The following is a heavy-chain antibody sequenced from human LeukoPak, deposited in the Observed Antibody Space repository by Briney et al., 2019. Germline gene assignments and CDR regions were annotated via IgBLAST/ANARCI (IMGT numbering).Heavy chain of an antibody. CDR2: ISGSGGNT. J-gene: IGHJ4*02. Sequence: PGGSLRLSCAASGFTFSNYIINWVRQAPGRGLEWVSGISGSGGNTYYADSVKGRFTISRDNSKNTLYLQMNSLRAEDTAVYYCAKRGESSGYYLDYWGQGTLATVSS. CDR3: AKRGESSGYYLDY. V-gene: IGHV3-23*01. D-gene: IGHD3-22*01. CDR1: GFTFSNYI.